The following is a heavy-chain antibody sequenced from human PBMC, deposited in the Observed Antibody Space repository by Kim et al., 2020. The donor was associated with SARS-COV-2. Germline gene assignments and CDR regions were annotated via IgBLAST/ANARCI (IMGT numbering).Heavy chain of an antibody. CDR3: HRYSSSSGYYYYYMDV. CDR2: IYYSGST. CDR1: GGSISSSSYY. J-gene: IGHJ6*03. D-gene: IGHD6-6*01. Sequence: SETLSLTCTVSGGSISSSSYYWGWIRQPPGKGLEWIGSIYYSGSTYYNPSLKSRVTISVDTSKNQFSLKLSSVTAADTAVYYCHRYSSSSGYYYYYMDVWGKGTTVTVSS. V-gene: IGHV4-39*01.